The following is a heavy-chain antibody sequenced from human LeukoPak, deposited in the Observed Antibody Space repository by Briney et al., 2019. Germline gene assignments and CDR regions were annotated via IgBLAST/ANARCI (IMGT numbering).Heavy chain of an antibody. J-gene: IGHJ4*02. V-gene: IGHV3-7*01. D-gene: IGHD3-10*01. CDR2: IKQDGSEK. CDR1: GFTFSSYW. CDR3: ARDGYGSGSYYKD. Sequence: GGSLRLSCAASGFTFSSYWMSWVRQAPGKGLEWVANIKQDGSEKYYVDSVKGRFTISRDNAKNSLYLQMNSLRAEDTAVYYCARDGYGSGSYYKDWGQGTLVTVSS.